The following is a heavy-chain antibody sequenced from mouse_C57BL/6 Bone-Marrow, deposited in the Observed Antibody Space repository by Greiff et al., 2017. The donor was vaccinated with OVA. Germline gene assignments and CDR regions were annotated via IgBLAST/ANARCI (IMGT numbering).Heavy chain of an antibody. CDR1: GYAFSSSW. V-gene: IGHV1-82*01. J-gene: IGHJ2*01. CDR2: IYPGDGDT. CDR3: AGFGFDY. Sequence: QVQLQQSGPELVKPGASVKISCKASGYAFSSSWMNWVKQRPGKGLEWIGRIYPGDGDTNYNGKFKGKATLTADKSSSTAYMQLSSLTSEDSAVYFCAGFGFDYWGQGTTLTVSS. D-gene: IGHD3-1*01.